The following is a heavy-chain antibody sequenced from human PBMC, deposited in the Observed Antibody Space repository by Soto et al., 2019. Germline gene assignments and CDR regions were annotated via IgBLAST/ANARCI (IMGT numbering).Heavy chain of an antibody. J-gene: IGHJ4*02. CDR1: GYTFTSNG. Sequence: QVQLVQSGAEVKKPGASVKVSCKASGYTFTSNGISWVRQAPGQGLEWMGWISAYNGNTNYAQKLQGRVTMTTDTSTSTAYMELRSLRSDDTAVYYCARDLFDFWSGYPPYYFDYWGQGTLVTVSS. V-gene: IGHV1-18*01. CDR2: ISAYNGNT. D-gene: IGHD3-3*01. CDR3: ARDLFDFWSGYPPYYFDY.